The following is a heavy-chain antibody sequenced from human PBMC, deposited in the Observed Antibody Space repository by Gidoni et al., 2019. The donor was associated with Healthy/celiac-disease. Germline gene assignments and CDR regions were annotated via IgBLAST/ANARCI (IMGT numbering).Heavy chain of an antibody. J-gene: IGHJ1*01. V-gene: IGHV4-34*01. Sequence: QVQLQQWGAGLLKPSETLSLTCAVYGGSFSGYYWSWIRQPPGKGLEWIGEINHSGSTNYNPSLKSRVTISVDTSKNQFSLKLSSVTAADTAVYYCARVLFSGWYTQQRYFQHWGQGTLVTVSS. CDR3: ARVLFSGWYTQQRYFQH. CDR1: GGSFSGYY. CDR2: INHSGST. D-gene: IGHD6-19*01.